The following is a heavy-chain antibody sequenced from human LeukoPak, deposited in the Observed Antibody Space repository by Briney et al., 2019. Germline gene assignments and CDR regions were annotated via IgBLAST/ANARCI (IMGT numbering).Heavy chain of an antibody. CDR2: INTNTGNP. Sequence: ASVKVSCKASGYSFTSFGMNWVRQAPGQGLEWLGWINTNTGNPTYAQGFTGRFVFSLDTSVSTAYLRISSLKAEDTAVYYCARGATMVRGVIEPLDAFDIWGQGTMVTVSS. V-gene: IGHV7-4-1*02. J-gene: IGHJ3*02. CDR3: ARGATMVRGVIEPLDAFDI. D-gene: IGHD3-10*01. CDR1: GYSFTSFG.